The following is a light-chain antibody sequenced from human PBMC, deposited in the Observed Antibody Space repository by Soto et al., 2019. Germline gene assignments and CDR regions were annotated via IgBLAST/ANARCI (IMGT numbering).Light chain of an antibody. CDR1: QSVSDY. V-gene: IGKV3-20*01. Sequence: ETVLTQSPARLSLSPGERATLSCRAGQSVSDYLAWYQQKPGQAPRLLIYGASSRATGIPDRFSGSGSGTDFTLTISRLEPEDFAVYYCQRYGSSPQTFGQGTKVDIK. CDR3: QRYGSSPQT. J-gene: IGKJ1*01. CDR2: GAS.